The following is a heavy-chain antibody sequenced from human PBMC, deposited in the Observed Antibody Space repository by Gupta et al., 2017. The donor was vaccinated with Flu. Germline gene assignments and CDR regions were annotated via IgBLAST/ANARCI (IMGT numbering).Heavy chain of an antibody. Sequence: EVQLLESGGGLVQPGGSLRLSCAASGLTFRYYAMTWVRPAPGKGLEGVSSISGFGDSTFYADSGKGRLTISRDNYKNTLCLQMNSLRAEDTAVYFCAKGGHMSPFDYWGQGTLVTVSS. J-gene: IGHJ4*02. D-gene: IGHD2-21*01. V-gene: IGHV3-23*01. CDR3: AKGGHMSPFDY. CDR1: GLTFRYYA. CDR2: ISGFGDST.